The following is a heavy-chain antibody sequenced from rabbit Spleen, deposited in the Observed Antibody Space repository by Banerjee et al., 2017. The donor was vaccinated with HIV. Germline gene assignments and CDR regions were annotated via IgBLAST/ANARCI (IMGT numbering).Heavy chain of an antibody. V-gene: IGHV1S40*01. D-gene: IGHD1-1*01. CDR2: IYAGSSGST. Sequence: QSLEESGGDLVKPGASLTLTCKASGVSFSSSSYMCWVRQAPGKGLEWIACIYAGSSGSTYYASWAKGRFTISKTSSTTVTLQMTSLTAADTATYFCARDLTGVIGWNFKLWGPGTLVTVS. CDR3: ARDLTGVIGWNFKL. CDR1: GVSFSSSSY. J-gene: IGHJ4*01.